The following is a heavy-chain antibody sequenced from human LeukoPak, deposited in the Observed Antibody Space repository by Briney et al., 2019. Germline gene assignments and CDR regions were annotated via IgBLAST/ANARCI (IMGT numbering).Heavy chain of an antibody. D-gene: IGHD5-18*01. Sequence: SETLSLTCTVSGGSISSYYWSWIRQPPGKGLEWIGYIYYSGSTNYNPSLKSRVTISVDTSKNQLSLKLSSVTAADTAVYYCARGTDTAMDWGYFDYWGQGTLVTVSS. J-gene: IGHJ4*02. CDR2: IYYSGST. CDR1: GGSISSYY. V-gene: IGHV4-59*01. CDR3: ARGTDTAMDWGYFDY.